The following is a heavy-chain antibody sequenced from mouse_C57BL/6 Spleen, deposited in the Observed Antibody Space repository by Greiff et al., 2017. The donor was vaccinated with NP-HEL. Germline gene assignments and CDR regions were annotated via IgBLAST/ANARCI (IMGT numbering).Heavy chain of an antibody. CDR2: ISSGGDYS. CDR1: GFTFSSYA. D-gene: IGHD1-1*01. CDR3: TRARHYYGSSPYAMDY. Sequence: EVKLVESGAGLVKPGGSLKISCAASGFTFSSYAMSWVRQTPEKRLEWVAYISSGGDYSYYADTVKGRFTISRDNARNTLYLQMSSLKSEDTAMYYCTRARHYYGSSPYAMDYWGQGTSVTVSS. V-gene: IGHV5-9-1*02. J-gene: IGHJ4*01.